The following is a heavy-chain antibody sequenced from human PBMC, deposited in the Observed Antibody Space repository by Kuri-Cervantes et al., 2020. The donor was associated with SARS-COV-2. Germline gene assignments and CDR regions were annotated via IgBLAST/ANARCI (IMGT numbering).Heavy chain of an antibody. Sequence: SETLSLSCAVSGGSISSGGYSWSWIRQPPGKGLEWIGYIYHSGSTYYNPSLKSRVTISVDRSKNQFSLKLSSVTAADTAVYYCARDSGIAAAGFQVGAAFDIWGQGTMVTVSS. CDR3: ARDSGIAAAGFQVGAAFDI. J-gene: IGHJ3*02. CDR1: GGSISSGGYS. D-gene: IGHD6-13*01. V-gene: IGHV4-30-2*01. CDR2: IYHSGST.